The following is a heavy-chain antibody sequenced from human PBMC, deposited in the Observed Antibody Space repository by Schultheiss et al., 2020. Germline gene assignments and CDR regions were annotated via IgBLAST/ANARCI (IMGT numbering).Heavy chain of an antibody. V-gene: IGHV3-21*04. Sequence: GGSLRLSCAASGFTFSSFSMNWVRQAPGKGLEWVSSIRSSSSYIYYADSVKGRFTISRDNAKNSLYLQMNSLRAEDTAVYYCAREAPVVRWFDPWGQGTLVTVSS. CDR2: IRSSSSYI. D-gene: IGHD2-15*01. CDR1: GFTFSSFS. CDR3: AREAPVVRWFDP. J-gene: IGHJ5*02.